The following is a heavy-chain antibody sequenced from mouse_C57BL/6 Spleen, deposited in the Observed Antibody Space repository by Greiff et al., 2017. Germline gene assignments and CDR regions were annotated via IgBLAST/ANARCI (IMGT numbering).Heavy chain of an antibody. V-gene: IGHV5-4*03. J-gene: IGHJ1*03. CDR1: GFTFSSYA. D-gene: IGHD3-3*01. CDR2: ISDGGSYT. CDR3: ARRGPREWYFDV. Sequence: EVKLVESGGGLVKPGGSLKLSCAASGFTFSSYAMSWVRQTPEKRLEWVATISDGGSYTYYPDNVKGRFTISRDNAKNNLYLQMSHLKSEDTAMYYCARRGPREWYFDVWGTGTTVTVSS.